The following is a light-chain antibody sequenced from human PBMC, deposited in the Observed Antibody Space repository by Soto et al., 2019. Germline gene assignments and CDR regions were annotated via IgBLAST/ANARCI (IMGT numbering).Light chain of an antibody. J-gene: IGKJ1*01. CDR2: KAS. CDR3: QHYNSYSEA. Sequence: DIQMPQSPSPLSGSVGDRVTITCRASQTISSWLALYQHKPGKAPKLLIYKASTLKSGVPSRFSGSGSGTEFTLTISSLQPDDFATYYCQHYNSYSEAFGQGTKVDIK. CDR1: QTISSW. V-gene: IGKV1-5*03.